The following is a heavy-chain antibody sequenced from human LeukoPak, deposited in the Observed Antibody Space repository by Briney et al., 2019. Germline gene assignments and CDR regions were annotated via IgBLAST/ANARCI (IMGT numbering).Heavy chain of an antibody. CDR2: INSDGSST. CDR3: GLSMVRALSPDY. V-gene: IGHV3-74*01. CDR1: GFTFTKYW. J-gene: IGHJ4*02. Sequence: GGSLRLSCAGSGFTFTKYWMHWVRQAPGKGLVWVSGINSDGSSTNYADSVKGRFTISRDNAKNTLYLQMDSLRDEDTAVYYCGLSMVRALSPDYWGQGTLVTVSS. D-gene: IGHD3-10*01.